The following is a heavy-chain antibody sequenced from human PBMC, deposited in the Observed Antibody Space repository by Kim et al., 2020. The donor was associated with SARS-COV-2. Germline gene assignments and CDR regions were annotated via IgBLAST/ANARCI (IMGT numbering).Heavy chain of an antibody. CDR3: TTDPLARYYYDSSGYYTFDY. Sequence: GGSLRLSCAASGLTFSNAWMSWVRQAPGKGLEWVGRIKSKTDGGTTDYAAPVKGRFTISRDDSKNTLYLQMNSLKTEDTAVYYCTTDPLARYYYDSSGYYTFDYWGQGTLVTVSS. V-gene: IGHV3-15*01. J-gene: IGHJ4*02. CDR2: IKSKTDGGTT. D-gene: IGHD3-22*01. CDR1: GLTFSNAW.